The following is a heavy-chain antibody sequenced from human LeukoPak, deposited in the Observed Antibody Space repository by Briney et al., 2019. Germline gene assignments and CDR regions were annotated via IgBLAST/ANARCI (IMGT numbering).Heavy chain of an antibody. Sequence: EASVKVSCKASGYTFTGYYMHWVRQAPGQGLEWMGWINPTSGGTNYAQKFQGRVTMTRDTSISTAYMELSRLRSDDTAVYYCAGLGYCSSTSCYASNFDFWGQGTLVTVSS. CDR3: AGLGYCSSTSCYASNFDF. D-gene: IGHD2-2*01. CDR1: GYTFTGYY. CDR2: INPTSGGT. J-gene: IGHJ4*02. V-gene: IGHV1-2*02.